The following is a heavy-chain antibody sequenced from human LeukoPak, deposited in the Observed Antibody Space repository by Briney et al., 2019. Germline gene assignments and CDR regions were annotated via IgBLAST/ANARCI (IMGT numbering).Heavy chain of an antibody. CDR1: GFTFSSYW. V-gene: IGHV3-74*01. J-gene: IGHJ4*02. CDR2: INSDGSST. Sequence: PGGSLRLSCAASGFTFSSYWMHWVRQAPGKGLVWVSRINSDGSSTSYADSVKGRFTISRDNAKNSLYLQMNSLRAEDTALYYCARVVGAIAAAGYYYFDYWGQGTLVTVSS. D-gene: IGHD6-13*01. CDR3: ARVVGAIAAAGYYYFDY.